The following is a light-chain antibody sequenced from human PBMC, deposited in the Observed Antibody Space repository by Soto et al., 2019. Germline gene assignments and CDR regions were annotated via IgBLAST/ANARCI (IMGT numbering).Light chain of an antibody. V-gene: IGKV3-20*01. CDR2: GAS. J-gene: IGKJ1*01. CDR3: QQYGSSPRT. CDR1: QSITNNY. Sequence: EIVLTQSPGTPSLSPGERATLSCRASQSITNNYLAWYQQKPGQAPRLLIYGASSRATGIPDRFSGSGSGTDFALTISRLEPEDFAVYYCQQYGSSPRTFGQGTKVEIK.